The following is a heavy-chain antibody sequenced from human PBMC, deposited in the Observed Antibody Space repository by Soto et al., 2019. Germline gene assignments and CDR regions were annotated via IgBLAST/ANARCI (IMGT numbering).Heavy chain of an antibody. D-gene: IGHD1-1*01. J-gene: IGHJ4*02. CDR1: GFTFSNYG. V-gene: IGHV3-33*01. Sequence: QVQLVESGGGVVQPGRSLRLSCAASGFTFSNYGMHWVRQAPGKGLEWVAVMYYDGSNKYYADSVKGRFTVSSDNSKNALYLQMSSLRAEDTAVYYCAREIRNTGNFDYWGQGTLVTVSS. CDR2: MYYDGSNK. CDR3: AREIRNTGNFDY.